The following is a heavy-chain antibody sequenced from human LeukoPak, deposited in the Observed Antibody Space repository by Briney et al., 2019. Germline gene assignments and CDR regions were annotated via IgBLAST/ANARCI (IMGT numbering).Heavy chain of an antibody. J-gene: IGHJ4*02. CDR1: AGSISNYY. CDR3: ARLGYSYGKGVDY. V-gene: IGHV4-59*01. CDR2: IYYSGST. Sequence: PSETLSLTCTVSAGSISNYYWSWIRQPPGKGLEWIGYIYYSGSTNYNPSLKSRVTISVDTSKNQFSLKLSSVTAADTAVYYCARLGYSYGKGVDYWGQGTLVTVSS. D-gene: IGHD5-18*01.